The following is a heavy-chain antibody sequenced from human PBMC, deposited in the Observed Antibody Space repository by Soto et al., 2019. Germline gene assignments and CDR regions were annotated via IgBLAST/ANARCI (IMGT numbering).Heavy chain of an antibody. CDR2: IYPGDSDT. CDR3: ARHIPTEIVAPTVPAYFDY. J-gene: IGHJ4*02. V-gene: IGHV5-51*01. CDR1: GYSFTSYW. D-gene: IGHD5-12*01. Sequence: GESLKISCKGSGYSFTSYWTGWVRQMPGKGLEWMGIIYPGDSDTRYSPSFQGQVTISADKSISTAYLQWSSLKASDTAMYYCARHIPTEIVAPTVPAYFDYWGQGTLVTVSS.